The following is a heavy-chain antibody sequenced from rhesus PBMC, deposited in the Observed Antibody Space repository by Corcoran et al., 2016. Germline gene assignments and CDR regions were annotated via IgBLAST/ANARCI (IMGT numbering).Heavy chain of an antibody. CDR3: AREGIWTGYYTGGLDS. Sequence: QVQLQESGPGVVKPSETLSLTCAVSGGSISDSYRWSWIRQPPGQGREWIGYIYGSSTSTNYTPSLKSRVTISKDTSKNQFSLKLTSVTAADTAVYYCAREGIWTGYYTGGLDSWGQGVVVTVSS. CDR2: IYGSSTST. CDR1: GGSISDSYR. D-gene: IGHD3-3*01. V-gene: IGHV4S10*01. J-gene: IGHJ6*01.